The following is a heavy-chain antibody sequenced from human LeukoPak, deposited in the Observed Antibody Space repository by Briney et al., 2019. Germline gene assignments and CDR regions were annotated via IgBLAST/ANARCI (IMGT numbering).Heavy chain of an antibody. Sequence: SETLSLTCTVSGGSISSGGYYWSWIRQHPGKGLEWIGYIYYSGSTYYNPSLKIRVTISVDTSKNQFTLKLSSVTAADTAVYYCARDSVTGKDYWGQGTLVTVSS. J-gene: IGHJ4*02. CDR3: ARDSVTGKDY. CDR1: GGSISSGGYY. D-gene: IGHD1-1*01. V-gene: IGHV4-31*03. CDR2: IYYSGST.